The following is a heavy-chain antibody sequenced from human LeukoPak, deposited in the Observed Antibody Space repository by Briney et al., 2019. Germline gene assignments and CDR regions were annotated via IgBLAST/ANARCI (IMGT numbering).Heavy chain of an antibody. J-gene: IGHJ3*02. CDR2: IRYDGSNK. D-gene: IGHD2-15*01. CDR3: ARVERYCSGGSCYSARSAFDI. CDR1: GFTFSSYG. V-gene: IGHV3-30*02. Sequence: PGGSLRLSCAASGFTFSSYGMHWVRQAPGKGLEWVAFIRYDGSNKYYADSVKGRFTISRDNSKNTLYLQMNSLRAEDTAVYYCARVERYCSGGSCYSARSAFDIWGQGTMVTVSS.